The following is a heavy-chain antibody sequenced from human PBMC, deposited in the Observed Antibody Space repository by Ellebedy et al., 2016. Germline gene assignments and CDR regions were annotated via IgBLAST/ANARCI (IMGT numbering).Heavy chain of an antibody. V-gene: IGHV4-61*08. CDR2: IYRNGGT. CDR1: GGPLINPGAY. Sequence: SETLSLXXTVSGGPLINPGAYWTWVRQTPGGRLEWIGYIYRNGGTKFNPSLRSRLTMSVDTSKKQFSLRLTSVTVADTAVYYCARDNYSNTRGYYYFPPYAFDCWGQGTLVTVSS. J-gene: IGHJ4*02. D-gene: IGHD3-22*01. CDR3: ARDNYSNTRGYYYFPPYAFDC.